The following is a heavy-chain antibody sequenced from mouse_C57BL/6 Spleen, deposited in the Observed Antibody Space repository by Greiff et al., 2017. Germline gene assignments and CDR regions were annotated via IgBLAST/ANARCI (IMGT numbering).Heavy chain of an antibody. Sequence: VQLKESGGGLVQPGGSMKLSCVASGFTFSNYWMNWVRQSPEKGLEWVAQIRLKSDNYATHYAESVKGRFTISRDDSKSSVYLQMNNLRAEDTGIYYCTELPDYFDYWGQGTTLTVSS. CDR2: IRLKSDNYAT. CDR1: GFTFSNYW. D-gene: IGHD2-1*01. CDR3: TELPDYFDY. V-gene: IGHV6-3*01. J-gene: IGHJ2*01.